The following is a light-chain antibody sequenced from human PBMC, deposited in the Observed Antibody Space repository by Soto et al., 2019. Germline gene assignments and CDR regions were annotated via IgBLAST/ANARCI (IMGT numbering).Light chain of an antibody. CDR3: QQSYSIPWT. Sequence: DIQTTQSPSSLSASVGDRVTITCRASQSISSYLNWYQQKPGKAPKILIYAASSLQSGVPSRFSGSGSGTDFTLTISSLQPEDFATYHCQQSYSIPWTFGQGTKVEIK. CDR2: AAS. J-gene: IGKJ1*01. CDR1: QSISSY. V-gene: IGKV1-39*01.